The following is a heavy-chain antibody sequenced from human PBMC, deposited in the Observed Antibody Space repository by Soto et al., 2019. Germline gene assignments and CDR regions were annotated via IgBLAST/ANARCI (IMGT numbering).Heavy chain of an antibody. CDR3: AREPLAGSHYYVMDV. D-gene: IGHD3-10*01. CDR2: ISAYNGNT. J-gene: IGHJ6*02. Sequence: ASVKVSCKASGYTFTSYGISWVRQAPGQGLEWMGWISAYNGNTNYAQKLQGRVTMTTDTSTSTVYMELRGLRSEDTAVYYCAREPLAGSHYYVMDVCGQGTTVTVSS. V-gene: IGHV1-18*01. CDR1: GYTFTSYG.